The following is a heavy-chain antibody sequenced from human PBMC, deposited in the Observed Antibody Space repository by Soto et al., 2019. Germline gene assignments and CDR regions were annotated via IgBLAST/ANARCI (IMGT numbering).Heavy chain of an antibody. CDR3: ANRLLWFGDLEDAFDI. D-gene: IGHD3-10*01. Sequence: QVQLVESGGGVVQPGRSLRLSCAASGFTFSSYGMHWVRQAPGKGLEWVAVISYDGSNKYYADSVKGRFTISRDNSKNSLYLQMNSLRAEDTAVYYCANRLLWFGDLEDAFDIWGQGTMVTVSS. CDR2: ISYDGSNK. J-gene: IGHJ3*02. V-gene: IGHV3-30*18. CDR1: GFTFSSYG.